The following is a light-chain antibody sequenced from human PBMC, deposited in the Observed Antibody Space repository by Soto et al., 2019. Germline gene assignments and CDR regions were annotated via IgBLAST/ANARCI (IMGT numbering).Light chain of an antibody. V-gene: IGLV2-23*01. CDR1: SSDVGSYNL. CDR2: EGS. CDR3: CSYAGSSTYV. J-gene: IGLJ1*01. Sequence: QSVLTQPASVSGSPGQSITICCTGTSSDVGSYNLVSWYQQHPGKAPKLMIYEGSKRPSGVSNRFSGSKSGNTASLTISGLQAEDEAGYYCCSYAGSSTYVFGTGTKVTVL.